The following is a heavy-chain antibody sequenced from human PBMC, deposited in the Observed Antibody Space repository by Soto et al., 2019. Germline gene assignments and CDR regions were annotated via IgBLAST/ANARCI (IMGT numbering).Heavy chain of an antibody. D-gene: IGHD1-26*01. Sequence: VGSLRLSCAASGFTFSSYAMSWVRQAPGKGLEWVSAISGSGGSTYYADSVKGRFTISRDNSKNTLYLQMNSLRAEDTAVYYCAKSLVGATRQSIDYWGQGTLVTVSS. CDR2: ISGSGGST. J-gene: IGHJ4*02. CDR3: AKSLVGATRQSIDY. CDR1: GFTFSSYA. V-gene: IGHV3-23*01.